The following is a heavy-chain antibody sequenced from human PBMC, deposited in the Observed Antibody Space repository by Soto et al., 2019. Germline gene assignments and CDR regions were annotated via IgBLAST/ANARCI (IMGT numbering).Heavy chain of an antibody. D-gene: IGHD6-13*01. CDR1: GFTFSNYA. Sequence: EVQLLESGGGLVQPGGSLRLSCAASGFTFSNYAMSWVRQAPGKGLEWVSVIGGSGDSTYYADSVKGRFTISRDNSKNTVHLQMNSLRAEDTAVYYCENMWDSSSYYYFDYWGQGTLVTVSS. V-gene: IGHV3-23*01. CDR3: ENMWDSSSYYYFDY. CDR2: IGGSGDST. J-gene: IGHJ4*02.